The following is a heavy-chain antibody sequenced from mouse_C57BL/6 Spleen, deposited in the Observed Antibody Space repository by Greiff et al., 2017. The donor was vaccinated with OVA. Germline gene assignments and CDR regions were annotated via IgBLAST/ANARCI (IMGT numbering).Heavy chain of an antibody. CDR3: ARYRVSYGNYFDY. D-gene: IGHD2-1*01. CDR2: ISNKANGYTT. J-gene: IGHJ2*01. CDR1: GFTFTDYY. Sequence: EVKLVESGGGLVQPGGSLSLSCAASGFTFTDYYMSWVRQPPGKALEWLGFISNKANGYTTEYTASFMGTFTISRDNSQSILYLQMNALRAEDSATYYCARYRVSYGNYFDYWGQGTTLTVSS. V-gene: IGHV7-3*01.